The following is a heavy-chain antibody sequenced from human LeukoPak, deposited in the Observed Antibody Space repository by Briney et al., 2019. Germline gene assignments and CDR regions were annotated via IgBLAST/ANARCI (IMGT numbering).Heavy chain of an antibody. CDR2: INPNSGGT. V-gene: IGHV1-2*02. J-gene: IGHJ5*02. CDR3: ARDSSSWEANWFDP. CDR1: GYTFTGYY. D-gene: IGHD6-13*01. Sequence: SVKVSCKASGYTFTGYYMHWVRQAPGQGLEWMGWINPNSGGTNYAQKFQGRVTMTRDTSISTAYMELSRLRSDDTAVYYCARDSSSWEANWFDPWGQGTLVTVSS.